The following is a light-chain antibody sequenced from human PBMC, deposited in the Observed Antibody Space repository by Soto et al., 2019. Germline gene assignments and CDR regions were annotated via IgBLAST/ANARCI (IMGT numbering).Light chain of an antibody. J-gene: IGLJ1*01. CDR1: SSNIGANT. V-gene: IGLV1-44*01. Sequence: QSVLTQPPSASGTPGQRVAFSCSGSSSNIGANTVNWYQQLPGAAPKLLIYSHSQRPSGVPDRFSGSKSGTSASLAISGLQSDDEADYYCAAWDDSLNAYVFXTGTKVTVL. CDR2: SHS. CDR3: AAWDDSLNAYV.